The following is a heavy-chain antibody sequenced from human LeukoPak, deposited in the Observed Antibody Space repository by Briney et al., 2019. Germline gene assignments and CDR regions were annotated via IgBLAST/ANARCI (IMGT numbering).Heavy chain of an antibody. CDR2: IYYSGST. Sequence: SETLSLTCTVSGGSISSSSYYWGWIRQPPGKGLEWIGSIYYSGSTYYNPSLKSRVTISVDTSKNQFSLKLSSVTAADTAVYYCARGGYYYDSSALIDYWGQGTLVTVSS. J-gene: IGHJ4*02. D-gene: IGHD3-22*01. CDR1: GGSISSSSYY. CDR3: ARGGYYYDSSALIDY. V-gene: IGHV4-39*07.